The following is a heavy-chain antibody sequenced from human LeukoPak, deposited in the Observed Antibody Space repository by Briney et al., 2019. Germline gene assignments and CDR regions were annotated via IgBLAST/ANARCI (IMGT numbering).Heavy chain of an antibody. D-gene: IGHD1-26*01. CDR1: GFTFGTYA. Sequence: GRSLGLSCAASGFTFGTYAMHWVRQAPGKGLEWVAVISYDGSNKYYADSVKGRFTISRDNSKNTLYVQMNSLRAEDTAVYYCARGSRVSGYYYYYMDVWGKGTTVTVSS. CDR3: ARGSRVSGYYYYYMDV. J-gene: IGHJ6*03. V-gene: IGHV3-30*01. CDR2: ISYDGSNK.